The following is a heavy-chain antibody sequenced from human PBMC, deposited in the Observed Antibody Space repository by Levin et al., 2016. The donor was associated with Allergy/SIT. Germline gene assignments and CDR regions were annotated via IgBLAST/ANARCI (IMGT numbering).Heavy chain of an antibody. CDR2: IAFSGGT. Sequence: GESLKISCAASGFTFSTYTFNWVRQAPGKGLEWVSYIAFSGGTYADSVKGRFTISRDNAQNSLYLQMNSLRAEDTAVYYCVRDHSYGLDVWGQGTTVTVSS. CDR1: GFTFSTYT. CDR3: VRDHSYGLDV. J-gene: IGHJ6*02. V-gene: IGHV3-48*01.